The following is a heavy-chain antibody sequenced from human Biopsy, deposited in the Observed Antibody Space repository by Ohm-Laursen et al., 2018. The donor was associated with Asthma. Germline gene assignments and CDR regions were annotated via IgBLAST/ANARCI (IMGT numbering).Heavy chain of an antibody. Sequence: SLRLSCAASGFTVSTNGMSWVRQPPRKGLEWVSVIYSGGGTYYADSVQGRVTISRDNSKNTLSLQMNSLRAEDTAVYYCARAYGGSFFSGSFDIWGQGTMVTVSS. CDR2: IYSGGGT. V-gene: IGHV3-53*01. CDR3: ARAYGGSFFSGSFDI. J-gene: IGHJ3*02. CDR1: GFTVSTNG. D-gene: IGHD4-23*01.